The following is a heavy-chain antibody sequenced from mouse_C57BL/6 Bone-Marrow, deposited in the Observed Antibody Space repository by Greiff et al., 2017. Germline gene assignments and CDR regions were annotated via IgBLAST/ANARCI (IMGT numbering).Heavy chain of an antibody. CDR1: GYTFTSYN. V-gene: IGHV1-12*01. CDR3: ARQTLTFVYYAMDY. CDR2: IYPGNGDT. J-gene: IGHJ4*01. D-gene: IGHD1-3*01. Sequence: QVQLKESGAELVRPGASVKMSCKASGYTFTSYNMHWVKQTPRQGLEWIGAIYPGNGDTSYNQKFKGKATLTVDKSSSTAYMQLSSLTSEDSAVYFCARQTLTFVYYAMDYWGQGTSVTFSS.